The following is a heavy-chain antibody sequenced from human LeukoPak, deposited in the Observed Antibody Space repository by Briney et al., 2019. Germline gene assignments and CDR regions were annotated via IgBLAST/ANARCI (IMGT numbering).Heavy chain of an antibody. D-gene: IGHD5-24*01. Sequence: TGGSLRLSCAASGFTFSSYAMHWVRQAPGKGLEWVAVISYDGSNKYYADSVKGRFTISRDNSKNTLYLQMNSLRAEDTAIYYCASWVEMITVDAFDIWGQGTLVTVSS. J-gene: IGHJ3*02. V-gene: IGHV3-30*04. CDR2: ISYDGSNK. CDR1: GFTFSSYA. CDR3: ASWVEMITVDAFDI.